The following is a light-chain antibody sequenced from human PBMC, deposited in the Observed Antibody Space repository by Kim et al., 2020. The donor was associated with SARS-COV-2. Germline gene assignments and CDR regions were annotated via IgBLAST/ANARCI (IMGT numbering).Light chain of an antibody. Sequence: ELTQPPSASGTPGQRVTISCSGSSSNIGSNTVNWYQQLPGTAPKLLIYSNNQRPSGVPDRFSGSKSGTSASLAISGLQSEDEADYYCAAWDDSLKGVFGGGTKVTVL. CDR2: SNN. V-gene: IGLV1-44*01. CDR3: AAWDDSLKGV. J-gene: IGLJ3*02. CDR1: SSNIGSNT.